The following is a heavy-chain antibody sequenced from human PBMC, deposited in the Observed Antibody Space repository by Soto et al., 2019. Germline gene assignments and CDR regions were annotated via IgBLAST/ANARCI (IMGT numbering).Heavy chain of an antibody. CDR3: ARVFSGYYYVFDY. Sequence: PGGSLRLSCAASGFTFSSYSMNWVRQAPGKGLEWVSSISSSSSYIYYADSVKGRFTISRDNAKNSLYLQMNSLRAEDTAVYYCARVFSGYYYVFDYWGQGTLVTVSS. J-gene: IGHJ4*02. D-gene: IGHD3-22*01. CDR1: GFTFSSYS. V-gene: IGHV3-21*01. CDR2: ISSSSSYI.